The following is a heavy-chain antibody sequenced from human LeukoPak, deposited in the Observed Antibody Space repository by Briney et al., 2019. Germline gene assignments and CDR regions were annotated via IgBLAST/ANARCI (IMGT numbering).Heavy chain of an antibody. CDR3: ARATDPWLQLT. CDR2: IKQDGSEK. J-gene: IGHJ5*02. V-gene: IGHV3-7*05. Sequence: GWSLRLSCAASGCTFSNYWMIWVRQAPGKGLEWAGNIKQDGSEKRYADSVRGRFTISRDNAQTSLYLQMHSLRAEDTAVYYCARATDPWLQLTWGQGTLVTVSS. CDR1: GCTFSNYW. D-gene: IGHD5-24*01.